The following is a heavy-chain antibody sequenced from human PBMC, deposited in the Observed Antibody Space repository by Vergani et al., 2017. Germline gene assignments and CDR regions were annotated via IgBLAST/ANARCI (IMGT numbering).Heavy chain of an antibody. V-gene: IGHV3-15*01. CDR3: TTKRPMIAPYCSGGSCHKIPNDAFDI. CDR2: IKSKTDGGTT. CDR1: GFTFSNAW. J-gene: IGHJ3*02. D-gene: IGHD2-15*01. Sequence: EVQLVESGGGLVKPGGSLRLSCAASGFTFSNAWMSWVRQAPGKGLEWVGRIKSKTDGGTTDYAAPVKGRFTISRDDSKNTLYLQMNSLKTEDTAVYYCTTKRPMIAPYCSGGSCHKIPNDAFDIWGQGTMVTVSS.